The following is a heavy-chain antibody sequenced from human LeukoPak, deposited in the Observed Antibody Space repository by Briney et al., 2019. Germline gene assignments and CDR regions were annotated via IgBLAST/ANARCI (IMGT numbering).Heavy chain of an antibody. Sequence: GGSLRLSCAASGFTFSDYYMSWLRQAPGKGLERVSYISRSGSTIYYADSVKGRFTISSDNAKNSLYLQMNSLRAEDTAVYYCARVSAYDSSGYYLADYYYYYYMDVWGKGTTVTISS. D-gene: IGHD3-22*01. CDR3: ARVSAYDSSGYYLADYYYYYYMDV. J-gene: IGHJ6*03. CDR1: GFTFSDYY. CDR2: ISRSGSTI. V-gene: IGHV3-11*01.